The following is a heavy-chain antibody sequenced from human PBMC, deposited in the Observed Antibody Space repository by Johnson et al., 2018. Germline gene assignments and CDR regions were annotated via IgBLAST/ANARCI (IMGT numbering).Heavy chain of an antibody. CDR1: GFTFGDYA. J-gene: IGHJ3*02. CDR2: IRSKAYGGTT. V-gene: IGHV3-49*05. Sequence: VQLVESGGGLVKPGRSLRLSCTASGFTFGDYAMSWFRQAPGKGLEWVGFIRSKAYGGTTEYAASVKGRFTISRDDSKSIASLQMNSLKTEDTAVYYCTRGLLRRFLEWLAPAFDIWGQGTMVTVSS. CDR3: TRGLLRRFLEWLAPAFDI. D-gene: IGHD3-3*01.